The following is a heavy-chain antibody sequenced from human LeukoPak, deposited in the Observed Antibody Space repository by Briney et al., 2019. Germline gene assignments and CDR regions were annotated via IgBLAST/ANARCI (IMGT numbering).Heavy chain of an antibody. J-gene: IGHJ3*02. Sequence: GESVKISCKGSGYSFTSYWIGWVRQMPGKGLEWMGIIYPGDSDTRYSPSFQGQVTISADKSISTAYLQWSSLKASDTAIYYCARPRDTSWYTYDIWGQGTMVTVSS. CDR2: IYPGDSDT. CDR1: GYSFTSYW. CDR3: ARPRDTSWYTYDI. V-gene: IGHV5-51*01. D-gene: IGHD6-13*01.